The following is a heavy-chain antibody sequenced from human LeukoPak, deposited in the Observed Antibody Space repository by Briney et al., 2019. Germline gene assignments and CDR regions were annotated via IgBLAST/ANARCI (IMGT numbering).Heavy chain of an antibody. V-gene: IGHV1-46*01. CDR1: GYTFSIYN. D-gene: IGHD6-13*01. J-gene: IGHJ4*02. CDR3: AREGVAATGLDY. Sequence: GASVTVSCKASGYTFSIYNMHWVRQAPGQGLEWMGIINPSGGSASDTQKFRGRVTMTRDTSTSTLYMELSSLRSEDTAVYYCAREGVAATGLDYWGQGTLVTVSS. CDR2: INPSGGSA.